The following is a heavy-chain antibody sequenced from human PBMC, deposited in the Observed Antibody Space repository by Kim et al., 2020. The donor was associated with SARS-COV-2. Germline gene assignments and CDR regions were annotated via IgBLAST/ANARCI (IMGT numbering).Heavy chain of an antibody. J-gene: IGHJ4*02. CDR1: GGPISSGGYY. V-gene: IGHV4-31*03. CDR2: IYYSGST. Sequence: SETLSLTCTVSGGPISSGGYYWSWIRQHPGKGLEWIGYIYYSGSTYYNPSIKSRVTISVDTSKNQFSLKLSSVTAADTAVYYCARGPPIAASASDFDYWGQGTLVTVSS. CDR3: ARGPPIAASASDFDY. D-gene: IGHD6-6*01.